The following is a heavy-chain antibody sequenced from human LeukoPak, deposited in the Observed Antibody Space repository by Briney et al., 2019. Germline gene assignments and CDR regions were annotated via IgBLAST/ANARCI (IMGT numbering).Heavy chain of an antibody. D-gene: IGHD2/OR15-2a*01. Sequence: PSETLSLTCTVSGGSISSYYWSWIRQPPGKGLEWIGYIYYSGSTNYNPSLKSRVTISVDTSKNQFSLKLSSVTAADTAVYYCARGPTSIDNWGQGTLVTVSS. V-gene: IGHV4-59*01. J-gene: IGHJ4*02. CDR3: ARGPTSIDN. CDR1: GGSISSYY. CDR2: IYYSGST.